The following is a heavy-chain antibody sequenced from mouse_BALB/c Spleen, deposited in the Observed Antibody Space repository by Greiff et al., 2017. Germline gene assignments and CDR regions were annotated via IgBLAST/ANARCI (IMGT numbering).Heavy chain of an antibody. J-gene: IGHJ3*01. Sequence: EVKLVESGAELVKPGASVKLSCTASGFNIKDTYMHWVKQRPEQGLEWIGRIDPANGNTKYDPKFQGKATITADTSSNTAYLQLSSLTSEDTAVYYCARWGVWRFAYWGQGTLVTVSA. CDR3: ARWGVWRFAY. D-gene: IGHD2-10*02. CDR1: GFNIKDTY. V-gene: IGHV14-3*02. CDR2: IDPANGNT.